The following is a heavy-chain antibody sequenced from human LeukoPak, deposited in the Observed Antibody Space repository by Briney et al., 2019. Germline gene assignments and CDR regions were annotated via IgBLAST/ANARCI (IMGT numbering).Heavy chain of an antibody. J-gene: IGHJ4*02. V-gene: IGHV3-23*01. CDR3: AKGRHSGWYPHFFDY. CDR1: GFTFSSYA. Sequence: LSCAASGFTFSSYAMSWVRQAPGKGLEWVSAISGSGGSTYYADSVKGRFTISRDNSKNTLYLQMNSLRAEDTAVYYCAKGRHSGWYPHFFDYWGQGTLVTVSS. D-gene: IGHD6-19*01. CDR2: ISGSGGST.